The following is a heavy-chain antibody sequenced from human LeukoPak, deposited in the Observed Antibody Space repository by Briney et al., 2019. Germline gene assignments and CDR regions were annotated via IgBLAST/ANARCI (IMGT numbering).Heavy chain of an antibody. J-gene: IGHJ4*02. CDR3: ARRSSGARGPLDY. D-gene: IGHD3-10*01. CDR1: GYSFTMYW. CDR2: IYPDDSNT. V-gene: IGHV5-51*07. Sequence: GESLQISCKGSGYSFTMYWIAWVHQMPGKGLEWMGIIYPDDSNTRYSPSFQGQVTFAADKSTNTANLQWSSLKASDTAMYYCARRSSGARGPLDYWGQGALVTVSS.